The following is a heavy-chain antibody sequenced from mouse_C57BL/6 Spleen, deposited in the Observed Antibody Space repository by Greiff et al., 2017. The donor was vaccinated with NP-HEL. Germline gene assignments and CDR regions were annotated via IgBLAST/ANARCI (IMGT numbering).Heavy chain of an antibody. CDR1: GYTFTSYW. V-gene: IGHV1-55*01. Sequence: QVQLQQPGAELVKPGASVKMSCKASGYTFTSYWITWVKQRPGQGLEWIGDIYPGSGSTNYNEKCKSKATLTVDTSSSTAYMQLSSLTSEDSALYYCARSWNYYGSSYLDYWGQGTTLTVSS. CDR2: IYPGSGST. CDR3: ARSWNYYGSSYLDY. D-gene: IGHD1-1*01. J-gene: IGHJ2*01.